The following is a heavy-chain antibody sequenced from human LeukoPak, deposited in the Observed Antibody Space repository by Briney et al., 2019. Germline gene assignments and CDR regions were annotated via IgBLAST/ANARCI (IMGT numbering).Heavy chain of an antibody. V-gene: IGHV4-39*07. J-gene: IGHJ4*02. CDR2: MYYSGIT. CDR3: ARAGGYSYAFDS. CDR1: GGSVITTKYY. Sequence: PSETLSLTCTVSGGSVITTKYYGGRVRQPPGKGLEWIGSMYYSGITYYNPSLESRVAISVDTSKNQFSLNLSSVTAADTAVYFCARAGGYSYAFDSWGQGILVTVSS. D-gene: IGHD5-18*01.